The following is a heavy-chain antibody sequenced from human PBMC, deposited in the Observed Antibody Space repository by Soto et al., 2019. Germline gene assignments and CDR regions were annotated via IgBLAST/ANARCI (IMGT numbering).Heavy chain of an antibody. Sequence: GASLRLSFAASGFSFSETAIHWVRQSSGKGLEWVGRIRSKTNNYATVYSASVRGRFTISRDDSMNTAYLQMNSLKTEDTAVYYCTTVMTGTTFDGHWGQGT. CDR1: GFSFSETA. V-gene: IGHV3-73*01. CDR3: TTVMTGTTFDGH. J-gene: IGHJ4*02. CDR2: IRSKTNNYAT. D-gene: IGHD1-20*01.